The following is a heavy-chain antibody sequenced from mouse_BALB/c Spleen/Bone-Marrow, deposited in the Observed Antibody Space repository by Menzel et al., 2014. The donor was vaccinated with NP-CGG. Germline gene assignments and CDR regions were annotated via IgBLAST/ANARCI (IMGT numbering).Heavy chain of an antibody. D-gene: IGHD2-4*01. CDR1: GYTFTDYN. CDR2: IYSYNGNT. Sequence: VQLQQSGPELVKPGASVKISCKASGYTFTDYNMHWVKQNHGKSLEWIGYIYSYNGNTGYNQKFKSKATLTVDNSSSTAYMELRSLTSEGSAVYYCARGVYYDYDVWFANWGQGTLVTVSA. V-gene: IGHV1S29*02. J-gene: IGHJ3*01. CDR3: ARGVYYDYDVWFAN.